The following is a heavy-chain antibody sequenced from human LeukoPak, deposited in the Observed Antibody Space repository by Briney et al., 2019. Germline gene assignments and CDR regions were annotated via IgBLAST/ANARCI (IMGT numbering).Heavy chain of an antibody. CDR2: IKQDGSEK. CDR3: ARVGDYYGSGSYDY. J-gene: IGHJ4*02. CDR1: GFTFNRHW. Sequence: GGSLRLSCAASGFTFNRHWMSWVRQAPGKGLEWVANIKQDGSEKYYVDSVKGRFTISRDNAKNSLYLQMNSLRAEDTAVYYCARVGDYYGSGSYDYWGQGTLVTVSS. V-gene: IGHV3-7*01. D-gene: IGHD3-10*01.